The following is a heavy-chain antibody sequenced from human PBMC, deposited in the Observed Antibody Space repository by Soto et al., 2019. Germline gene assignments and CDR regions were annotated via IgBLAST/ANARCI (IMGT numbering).Heavy chain of an antibody. CDR1: GFTVSSNY. V-gene: IGHV3-66*03. CDR2: IYSCGST. J-gene: IGHJ6*02. CDR3: ARGLGRYDFWSVSISYGMDV. D-gene: IGHD3-3*01. Sequence: GGSLRLSCAASGFTVSSNYMSWVRQAPGKGLEWVSVIYSCGSTYYADSVKGRFTISRDNSKNTLYLQMNGLRAEDTAVYYCARGLGRYDFWSVSISYGMDVWGQGTTVTVSS.